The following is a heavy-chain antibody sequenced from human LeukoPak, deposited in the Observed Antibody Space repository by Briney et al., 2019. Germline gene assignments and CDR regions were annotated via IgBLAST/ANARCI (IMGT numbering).Heavy chain of an antibody. V-gene: IGHV4-34*01. Sequence: SETLSLTCAVYGGSFSGYFWSWIRQPPGKGLEWIGEINHSGSTNYNPSLKSRVTISVDTSKNQFSLKLSSVTAADTAVYYCATLIVVVPAAKSGWFDPWGQGTLVTISS. CDR2: INHSGST. CDR1: GGSFSGYF. CDR3: ATLIVVVPAAKSGWFDP. D-gene: IGHD2-2*01. J-gene: IGHJ5*02.